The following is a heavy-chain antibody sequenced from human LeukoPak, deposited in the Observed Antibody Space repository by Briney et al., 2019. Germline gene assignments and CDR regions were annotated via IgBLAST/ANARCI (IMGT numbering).Heavy chain of an antibody. Sequence: GGSLRLSCAASGFTFSSDAMSWVRQAPGKGLEWVSAISGSGGSTYYADSVKGRFTISRDNSKNTLYLQMNNLRAEDTAVYYCAKDRRNSYGDDAFDIWGQGTMVTVSS. CDR3: AKDRRNSYGDDAFDI. J-gene: IGHJ3*02. D-gene: IGHD5-18*01. V-gene: IGHV3-23*01. CDR2: ISGSGGST. CDR1: GFTFSSDA.